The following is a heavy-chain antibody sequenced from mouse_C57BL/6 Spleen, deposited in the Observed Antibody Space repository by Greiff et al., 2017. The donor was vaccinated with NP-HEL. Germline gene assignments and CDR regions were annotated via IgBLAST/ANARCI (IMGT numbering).Heavy chain of an antibody. D-gene: IGHD1-1*01. V-gene: IGHV1-69*01. Sequence: QVQLQQPGAELVMPGASVKLSCKASGYTFTSYWMHWVKQRPGQGLEWIGEIDPSDSYTNYNQKFKGKSTLTVDKSSSTAYMQLRSLTSEDSAVYYCASGGYYYGSSPFDYWGQGTTLTVSS. J-gene: IGHJ2*01. CDR1: GYTFTSYW. CDR3: ASGGYYYGSSPFDY. CDR2: IDPSDSYT.